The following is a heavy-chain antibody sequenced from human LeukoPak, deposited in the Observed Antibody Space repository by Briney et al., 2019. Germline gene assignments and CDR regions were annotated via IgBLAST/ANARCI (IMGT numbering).Heavy chain of an antibody. J-gene: IGHJ4*02. V-gene: IGHV3-21*01. CDR1: GFXFSSYS. D-gene: IGHD3-10*02. CDR3: ARAPGSLFPH. CDR2: ISSSSTYI. Sequence: GGSLRLSCAASGFXFSSYSMNWVRQAPGKGLEWVSSISSSSTYIYYADSVKGRFTISRDNAKNSLYLQMNSLRAEDTAVYYCARAPGSLFPHWGQGTLVTVSS.